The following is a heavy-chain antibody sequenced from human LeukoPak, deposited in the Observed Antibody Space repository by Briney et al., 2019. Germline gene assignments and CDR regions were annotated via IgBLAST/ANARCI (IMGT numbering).Heavy chain of an antibody. D-gene: IGHD4/OR15-4a*01. CDR2: IKSDGTYS. CDR1: GFTFSSHW. V-gene: IGHV3-74*01. CDR3: VRDDDYYSVDY. J-gene: IGHJ4*02. Sequence: GGSLRLSCAASGFTFSSHWMHWVRQAPGKGLVCVARIKSDGTYSDYGGAVRGRFTISRDNAKDTLYLQMNSLRAEDTAIYYCVRDDDYYSVDYWGQGTLVTVSS.